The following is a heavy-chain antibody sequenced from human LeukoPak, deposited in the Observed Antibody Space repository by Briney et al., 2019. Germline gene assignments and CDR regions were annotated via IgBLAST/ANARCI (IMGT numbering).Heavy chain of an antibody. CDR1: GYTFTSYY. D-gene: IGHD6-19*01. V-gene: IGHV1-46*01. CDR2: ISPSGDSA. CDR3: ARGGYGHGWSFDY. J-gene: IGHJ4*02. Sequence: GASVKVSCKASGYTFTSYYVHWVRQAPGQGLEWMGIISPSGDSASYAQNFQGRVTMTRDTSTSTVYMELRSLRSEDTAVYYCARGGYGHGWSFDYWGQETLVTVSS.